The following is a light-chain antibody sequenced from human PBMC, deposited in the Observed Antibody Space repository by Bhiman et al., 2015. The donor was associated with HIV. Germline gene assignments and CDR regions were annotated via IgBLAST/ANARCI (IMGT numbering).Light chain of an antibody. Sequence: SYELAQPPSVSLSPGQTATITCSGDKLGEKFASWYQQKPGQSPILIIYQNNKRASGIPERISGSNSGDTATLTISGAQAMDEADYYCQVWDTSSDHLWVFGGGTKLTVL. CDR1: KLGEKF. V-gene: IGLV3-1*01. J-gene: IGLJ3*02. CDR2: QNN. CDR3: QVWDTSSDHLWV.